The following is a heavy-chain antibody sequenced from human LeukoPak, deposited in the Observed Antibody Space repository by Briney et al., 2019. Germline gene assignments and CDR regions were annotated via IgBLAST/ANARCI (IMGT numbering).Heavy chain of an antibody. J-gene: IGHJ3*02. D-gene: IGHD5/OR15-5a*01. CDR2: IYPGDSDT. CDR3: ARQGLPPLDAFDI. CDR1: GYSFTSYW. Sequence: PGESLKISCKGSGYSFTSYWIGWVRQLPGKGLEWMGIIYPGDSDTRYSPSFQGQVTISADKSISTAYLQWSSLKASDTAMYYCARQGLPPLDAFDIWRQGTMVTVSS. V-gene: IGHV5-51*01.